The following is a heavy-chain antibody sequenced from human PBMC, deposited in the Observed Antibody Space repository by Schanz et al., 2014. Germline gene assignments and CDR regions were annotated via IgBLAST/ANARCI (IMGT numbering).Heavy chain of an antibody. CDR3: AKAQYDILTDSYSRLDP. J-gene: IGHJ5*02. CDR1: EYSFTSYS. CDR2: INTDSGNT. Sequence: QVHLVQSGAEVKRPGASVKVSCKASEYSFTSYSMHWVRQAPGQRLEWMGWINTDSGNTKYSQNFQGRVTITRDTSASTAYMELSSLRSDDTAVYYCAKAQYDILTDSYSRLDPWGQGTLVTVSS. D-gene: IGHD3-9*01. V-gene: IGHV1-3*04.